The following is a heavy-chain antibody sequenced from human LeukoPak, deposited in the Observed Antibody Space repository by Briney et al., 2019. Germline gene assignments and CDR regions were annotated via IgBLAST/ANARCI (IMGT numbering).Heavy chain of an antibody. CDR3: ARPYERATGDGLYYFDY. D-gene: IGHD7-27*01. Sequence: GASVKVSCKASGYTFTSYDINWVRQATGQGLEWMGWMNPNSGNTGYAQKFQGRVTMTRNTSISTAYMELSSLRSEDTAVYYCARPYERATGDGLYYFDYWGQGTLVTVSS. CDR2: MNPNSGNT. V-gene: IGHV1-8*01. J-gene: IGHJ4*02. CDR1: GYTFTSYD.